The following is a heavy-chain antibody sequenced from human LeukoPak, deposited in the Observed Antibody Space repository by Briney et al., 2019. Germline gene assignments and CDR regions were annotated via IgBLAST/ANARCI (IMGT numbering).Heavy chain of an antibody. CDR3: AREDAFDI. J-gene: IGHJ3*02. CDR1: GFTFSSYG. CDR2: IRYDGSNK. V-gene: IGHV3-30*02. Sequence: PGGSLRLSCAASGFTFSSYGMHWVRQAPGKGLEWVAFIRYDGSNKYYADSVKGRFTISRDNAKNSLYLQMNSLRAEDTAVYYCAREDAFDIWGQGTMVTVSS.